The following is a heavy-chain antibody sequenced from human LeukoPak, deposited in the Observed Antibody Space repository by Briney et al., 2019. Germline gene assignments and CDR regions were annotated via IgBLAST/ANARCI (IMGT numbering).Heavy chain of an antibody. Sequence: SETLSLTCTVSGGSISSSSYYWGWIRQPPGKGLEWIGSIYYSGSTYYNPSLKSRVTISVDTSKNQFSLKLSSVTAADTAVYYCARDVHSSGYYYVDFDYWGQGTLVTVSS. D-gene: IGHD3-22*01. CDR3: ARDVHSSGYYYVDFDY. J-gene: IGHJ4*02. CDR1: GGSISSSSYY. V-gene: IGHV4-39*07. CDR2: IYYSGST.